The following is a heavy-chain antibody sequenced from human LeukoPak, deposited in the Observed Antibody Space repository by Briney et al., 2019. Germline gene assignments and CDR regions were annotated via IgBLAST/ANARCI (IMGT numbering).Heavy chain of an antibody. CDR2: IIPIFGTA. CDR3: ARDGDYDFWSGPHNWFDP. V-gene: IGHV1-69*05. Sequence: SVKVSCKASGGTFSSYAISWVRQAPGQGLEWMEGIIPIFGTANYAQKFQGRVTITTDESTSTAYMELSSLRSEDTAVYCCARDGDYDFWSGPHNWFDPWGQGTLVTVSS. J-gene: IGHJ5*02. CDR1: GGTFSSYA. D-gene: IGHD3-3*01.